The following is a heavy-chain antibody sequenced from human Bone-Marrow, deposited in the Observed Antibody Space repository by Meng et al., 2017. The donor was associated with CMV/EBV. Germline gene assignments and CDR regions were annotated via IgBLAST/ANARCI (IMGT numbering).Heavy chain of an antibody. D-gene: IGHD6-19*01. CDR3: ARGSSGWYWYYFDY. CDR1: GYTFTSYG. J-gene: IGHJ4*02. Sequence: ASVKVSCKASGYTFTSYGISWVRQAPGQGLEWMGWISAYDGNTNYAQKLQGRVTMTTDTSTSTAYMELRSLRSDDTAVYYCARGSSGWYWYYFDYWGQGTLVTVSS. CDR2: ISAYDGNT. V-gene: IGHV1-18*01.